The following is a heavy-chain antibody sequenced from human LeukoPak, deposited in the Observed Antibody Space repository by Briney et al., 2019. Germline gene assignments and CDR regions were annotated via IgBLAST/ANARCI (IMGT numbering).Heavy chain of an antibody. D-gene: IGHD4-17*01. CDR1: GFTFSSFS. Sequence: GGSLRLSCAASGFTFSSFSMNWVRQAPGKGLEWVSYISSSGSTIYYADSVKGRFTISRDNAKNSVYLQMNSLRDEDTAVYHCARDYGDHGECFDYWGQGNLVTVSS. CDR2: ISSSGSTI. V-gene: IGHV3-48*02. CDR3: ARDYGDHGECFDY. J-gene: IGHJ4*02.